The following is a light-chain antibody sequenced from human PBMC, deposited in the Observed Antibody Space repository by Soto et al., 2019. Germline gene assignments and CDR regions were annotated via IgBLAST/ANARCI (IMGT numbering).Light chain of an antibody. CDR2: LNSDGSH. CDR1: SGHSSYA. J-gene: IGLJ2*01. Sequence: QSVLTQSPSASASLGASVKLTCTLSSGHSSYAIAWHQQQPERGPRYLMKLNSDGSHNKGDGIPDRFSGSSSGAERYLTISSLHSEDEADYYCQTWGTGIVVFGGGTKLTVL. V-gene: IGLV4-69*01. CDR3: QTWGTGIVV.